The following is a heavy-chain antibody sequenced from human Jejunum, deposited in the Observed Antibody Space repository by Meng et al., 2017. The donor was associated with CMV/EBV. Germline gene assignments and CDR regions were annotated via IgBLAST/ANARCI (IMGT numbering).Heavy chain of an antibody. V-gene: IGHV4-59*01. CDR3: ARAYSSSCRVDY. Sequence: CTVSGGSISSYYWNWIRQPPGKGLELIGYVYYSGGTNYNPSLKSRVTISVDTSKNQFSLKLSSVTAADTAVYYCARAYSSSCRVDYWGQGTLVTVSS. D-gene: IGHD6-6*01. J-gene: IGHJ4*02. CDR1: GGSISSYY. CDR2: VYYSGGT.